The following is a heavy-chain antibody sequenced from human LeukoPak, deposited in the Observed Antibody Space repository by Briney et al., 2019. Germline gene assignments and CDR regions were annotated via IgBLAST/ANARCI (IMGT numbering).Heavy chain of an antibody. Sequence: GRSLRLSCAASGFTFDDYAMHWVRQAPGKGLEWVSGISWNSGSIGYADSVKGRFTISRDNAKNSLYLQMNSLRAEDTAVYYCARDAIAAAGYWGQGTLVTVSS. CDR2: ISWNSGSI. D-gene: IGHD6-13*01. CDR1: GFTFDDYA. CDR3: ARDAIAAAGY. V-gene: IGHV3-9*01. J-gene: IGHJ4*02.